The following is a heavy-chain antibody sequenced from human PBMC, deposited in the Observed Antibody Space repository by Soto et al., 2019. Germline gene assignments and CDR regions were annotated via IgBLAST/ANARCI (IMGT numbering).Heavy chain of an antibody. D-gene: IGHD3-16*01. Sequence: KASETLSLTCTVSGGSTSSDNYWGWIRQPPGKGLEWIGHIYYSGNTDYNPSLKSRLAISIDTSKNQFSLKLSSVTAADTAVYFCAREGGESSDGLYYFDSWGQGSLVTVSS. J-gene: IGHJ4*02. CDR3: AREGGESSDGLYYFDS. V-gene: IGHV4-30-4*01. CDR1: GGSTSSDNY. CDR2: IYYSGNT.